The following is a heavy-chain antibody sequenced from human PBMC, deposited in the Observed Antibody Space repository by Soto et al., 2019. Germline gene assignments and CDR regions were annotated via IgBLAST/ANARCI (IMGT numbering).Heavy chain of an antibody. J-gene: IGHJ4*02. V-gene: IGHV3-43*01. CDR1: GFTFDDYT. CDR3: AKAGAYNDGSYFDY. CDR2: ISWDGGIT. Sequence: HPGGSLRLSCAASGFTFDDYTMQWVRQAPGKGLEWVSLISWDGGITYYADSVKGRFTISRDNSKNSLYLQMNSLTTEDTALYYCAKAGAYNDGSYFDYWGQGTLVTVSS. D-gene: IGHD5-18*01.